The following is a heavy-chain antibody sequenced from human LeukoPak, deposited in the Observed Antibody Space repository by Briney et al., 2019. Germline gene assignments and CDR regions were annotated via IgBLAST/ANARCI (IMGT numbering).Heavy chain of an antibody. CDR2: IIPIFGTA. V-gene: IGHV1-69*01. J-gene: IGHJ4*02. CDR1: GGTFSSYA. CDR3: ANNPGYSGYDSTFDY. Sequence: GSSVKVSCKASGGTFSSYAISWVRQAPGQGLEWMGGIIPIFGTANYAQKFQGRVTITADESTSTAYMELSSLRSEDTAVYYCANNPGYSGYDSTFDYWGQGTLVTVSS. D-gene: IGHD5-12*01.